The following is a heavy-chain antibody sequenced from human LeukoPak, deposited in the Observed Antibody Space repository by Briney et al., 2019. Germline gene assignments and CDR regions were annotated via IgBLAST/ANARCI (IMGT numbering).Heavy chain of an antibody. V-gene: IGHV4-34*01. CDR1: GGSFSGYY. D-gene: IGHD5-18*01. CDR2: INHSGST. Sequence: SETLSLTCAVYGGSFSGYYRSWIRQPPGKGLEWIGEINHSGSTNYNPSLKSRVTISVDTSKNQFSLKLSSVTAADTAVYYCARNRGYSYGISDYWGQGTLVTVSS. J-gene: IGHJ4*02. CDR3: ARNRGYSYGISDY.